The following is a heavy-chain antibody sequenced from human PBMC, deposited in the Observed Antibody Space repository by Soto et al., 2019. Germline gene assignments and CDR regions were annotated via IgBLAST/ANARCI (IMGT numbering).Heavy chain of an antibody. CDR1: GFTFSGSA. CDR3: TSHSGSYGYIY. J-gene: IGHJ4*02. CDR2: IRTKAINYAT. V-gene: IGHV3-73*02. Sequence: EVQLVESGGGLVQPGGSLKLSCAASGFTFSGSAIHWVRQASGKGLEWVGRIRTKAINYATTYTASVKGRFTISRDDSKNTAYLQMNSLKTEDTAVYYCTSHSGSYGYIYWGQGTLVTVSS. D-gene: IGHD1-26*01.